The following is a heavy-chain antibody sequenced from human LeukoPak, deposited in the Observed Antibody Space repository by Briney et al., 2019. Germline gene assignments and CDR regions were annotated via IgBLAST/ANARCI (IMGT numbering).Heavy chain of an antibody. D-gene: IGHD3-10*01. CDR2: TYYSGST. V-gene: IGHV4-59*01. CDR3: ASHRRSHGSEY. J-gene: IGHJ4*02. CDR1: GGTFEHYF. Sequence: SETLSLTCTVSGGTFEHYFWSWIRQPPGKGLEWIGYTYYSGSTDYSPPLKSGLPISADTSKNQFSLKLNSVTAADTAVYYCASHRRSHGSEYWGQGTLVTVSS.